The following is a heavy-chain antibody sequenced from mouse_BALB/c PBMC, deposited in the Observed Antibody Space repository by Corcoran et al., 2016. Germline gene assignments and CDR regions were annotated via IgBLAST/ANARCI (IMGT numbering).Heavy chain of an antibody. D-gene: IGHD1-1*01. CDR1: GFNIKDTY. CDR3: ASDYGSSYFDY. J-gene: IGHJ2*01. CDR2: IDPANGNT. Sequence: EVQLQQSGAELVKPGASVKLSCTASGFNIKDTYMHWVKQRPEQGLEWIGRIDPANGNTKYDPKFQGKATITADTSSNTAYLQLSSLTSDDTAVYYCASDYGSSYFDYWGQGTTLTVSS. V-gene: IGHV14-3*02.